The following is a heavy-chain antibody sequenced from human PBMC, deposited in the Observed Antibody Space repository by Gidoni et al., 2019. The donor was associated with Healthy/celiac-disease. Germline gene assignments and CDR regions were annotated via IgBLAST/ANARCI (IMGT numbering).Heavy chain of an antibody. V-gene: IGHV4-34*01. CDR2: INHSGST. D-gene: IGHD2-8*01. CDR1: GGSFSGYY. Sequence: QVQLQQWGAGLLKPSETLSLTCAVYGGSFSGYYWSWIRRPPGKGLEWIGEINHSGSTNYNPSLKSRVTISVDTSKNQFSLKLSSVTAADTAVYYCASTGVRNPGWFDPWGQGTLVTVSS. J-gene: IGHJ5*02. CDR3: ASTGVRNPGWFDP.